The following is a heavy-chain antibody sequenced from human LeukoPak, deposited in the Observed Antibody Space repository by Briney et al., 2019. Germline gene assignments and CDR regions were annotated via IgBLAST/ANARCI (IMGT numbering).Heavy chain of an antibody. V-gene: IGHV3-7*01. CDR2: VKQDGSEK. D-gene: IGHD3-10*01. CDR1: GFTFSSYW. Sequence: GGSLRLSCAASGFTFSSYWMSWVRQAPGKGLEWVANVKQDGSEKYYVDSVKGRFTISRDNAKNSLYLQMNSLRAEDTAVYYCARVGGELMFDYWGQGTLVTVSS. J-gene: IGHJ4*02. CDR3: ARVGGELMFDY.